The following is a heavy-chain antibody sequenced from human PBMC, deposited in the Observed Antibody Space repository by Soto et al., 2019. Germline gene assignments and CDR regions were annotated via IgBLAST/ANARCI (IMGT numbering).Heavy chain of an antibody. J-gene: IGHJ4*02. Sequence: EVQLLESGGGLVQPGGSLTLSCAASGFSFSSYPMNWVRQAPGKGLESVAVIMGTGGKTYYADSVQGRFTISRDDSKSTVFLQMNSLRDDDTATYYCAKGGDNWYFDYRGQGTLVTVTS. CDR3: AKGGDNWYFDY. V-gene: IGHV3-23*01. CDR1: GFSFSSYP. CDR2: IMGTGGKT. D-gene: IGHD1-20*01.